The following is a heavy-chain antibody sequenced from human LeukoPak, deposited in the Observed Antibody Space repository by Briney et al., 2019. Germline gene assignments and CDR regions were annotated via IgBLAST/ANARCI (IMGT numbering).Heavy chain of an antibody. J-gene: IGHJ6*02. Sequence: SQTLSLTCAISGDSVSSNSAAWNWIRQSPSRGLEWLGRTYYRSKWYNDYAVSVKSRITINPDTSKNQFSLQLSSVTPEDTAVYYCARANYDFWSGYYGYYYYYGMDVWGQGTTVTVSS. D-gene: IGHD3-3*01. CDR2: TYYRSKWYN. CDR3: ARANYDFWSGYYGYYYYYGMDV. CDR1: GDSVSSNSAA. V-gene: IGHV6-1*01.